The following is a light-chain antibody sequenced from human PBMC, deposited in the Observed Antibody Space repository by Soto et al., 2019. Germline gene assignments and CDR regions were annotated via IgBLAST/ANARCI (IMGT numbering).Light chain of an antibody. CDR2: EVY. V-gene: IGLV2-8*01. CDR3: SSYAASDNFVV. Sequence: QSALTQPASVSGSPGQSITISCTGTSSDVGGYNYVSWYQQHPGKAPKLMIYEVYKRPSGVPDRFSGSKSVNTASLTVSGLQAEDEADYYCSSYAASDNFVVFGGGTKVTVL. CDR1: SSDVGGYNY. J-gene: IGLJ2*01.